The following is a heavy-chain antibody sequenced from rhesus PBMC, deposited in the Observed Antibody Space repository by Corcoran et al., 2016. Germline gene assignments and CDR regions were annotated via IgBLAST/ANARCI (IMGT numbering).Heavy chain of an antibody. CDR1: GYTFHAYL. J-gene: IGHJ6*01. CDR2: FDPEDGEA. Sequence: EVQLVQSRAEGKKPGASAKLSCKALGYTFHAYLRPWVRLAPGKGLGWMGRFDPEDGEAIHPHKFPDRVTITAYTSTDTACTALSTLISADTDVYYCATLDSWGQGVVVTVSS. V-gene: IGHV1-111*02. CDR3: ATLDS.